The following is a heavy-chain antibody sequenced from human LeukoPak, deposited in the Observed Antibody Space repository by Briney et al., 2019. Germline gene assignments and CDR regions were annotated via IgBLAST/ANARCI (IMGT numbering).Heavy chain of an antibody. V-gene: IGHV4-4*07. J-gene: IGHJ4*02. CDR1: GGSFSTYY. Sequence: SETLSLTCTVSGGSFSTYYWSWIRQPAGKGLEWIGHIYTSGTTNYNPSLKSRVTMSIDTSKNQFSLKLSSVAAADTAVYYCARRYGSGSYPRAYYFDYWGQGTLVTVSS. CDR3: ARRYGSGSYPRAYYFDY. CDR2: IYTSGTT. D-gene: IGHD3-10*01.